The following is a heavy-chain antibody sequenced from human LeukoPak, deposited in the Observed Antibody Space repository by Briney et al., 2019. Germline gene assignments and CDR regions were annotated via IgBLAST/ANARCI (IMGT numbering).Heavy chain of an antibody. CDR3: AGYYDILTNRGPFDY. V-gene: IGHV4-39*07. CDR2: INHSGST. D-gene: IGHD3-9*01. Sequence: SETLSLTCTVSGDSISTSNSYWGWIRQPPGKGLEWIGEINHSGSTNYNPSLKSRVTISVDTSKNQFSLKLSSVTAADTAVYYCAGYYDILTNRGPFDYWGQGTLVTVSS. CDR1: GDSISTSNSY. J-gene: IGHJ4*02.